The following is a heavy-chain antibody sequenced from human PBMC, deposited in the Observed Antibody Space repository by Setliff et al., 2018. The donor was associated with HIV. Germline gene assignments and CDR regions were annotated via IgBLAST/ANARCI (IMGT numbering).Heavy chain of an antibody. D-gene: IGHD6-19*01. CDR2: IDPSGGIT. CDR1: GYTFTSYF. V-gene: IGHV1-46*01. J-gene: IGHJ4*02. CDR3: ARGGVAVGDMTPSDY. Sequence: ASVKVSCKAVGYTFTSYFFHWVRQAPGQGLEWMGIIDPSGGITTYAQKFQGRVTMTRDTSTSTVYMELSSLQSEDTAVYYCARGGVAVGDMTPSDYWGQGTLVTVSS.